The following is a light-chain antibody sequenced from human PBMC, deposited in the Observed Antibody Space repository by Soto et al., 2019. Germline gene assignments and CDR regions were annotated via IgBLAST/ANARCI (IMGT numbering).Light chain of an antibody. CDR3: SSYTSSSTYV. J-gene: IGLJ1*01. CDR2: EVS. V-gene: IGLV2-14*01. CDR1: SSDVGGYKS. Sequence: QSALTQPASVSGSPGQSITISCTGTSSDVGGYKSVSWYQQHPGKAPKLLIFEVSRRPSGVSNRFSGSKSGNTASLTISGLQAEDEADYFCSSYTSSSTYVFGTATKLTVL.